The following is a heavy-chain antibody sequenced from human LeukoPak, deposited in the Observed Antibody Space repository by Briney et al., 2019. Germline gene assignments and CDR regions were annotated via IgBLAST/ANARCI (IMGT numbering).Heavy chain of an antibody. V-gene: IGHV3-15*01. J-gene: IGHJ5*02. D-gene: IGHD3-3*01. CDR3: TTDLSGPQFSPQDP. Sequence: GGSLRLSCAGSGFTFGNAWMSWVRQAPGKGMEWVGRIKSKTDGGTTDYAAPVKGRFTISRDDSKNTLYLQMNSLKTEDTAVYYCTTDLSGPQFSPQDPWGQGTLVTVSS. CDR2: IKSKTDGGTT. CDR1: GFTFGNAW.